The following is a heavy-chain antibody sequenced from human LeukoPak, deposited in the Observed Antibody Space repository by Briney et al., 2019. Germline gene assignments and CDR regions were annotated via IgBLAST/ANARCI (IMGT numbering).Heavy chain of an antibody. Sequence: GGSLRLSCAASGFTFSSYEMNWVRQAPGKGLEWVSYISSSGSTIYYADSVKGRFTISRDNAKNTVYLQMNSLRAEDTAVYYCARCTSLGYYYYYVDVWGKGTTVTISS. D-gene: IGHD2-2*01. J-gene: IGHJ6*03. CDR2: ISSSGSTI. V-gene: IGHV3-48*03. CDR1: GFTFSSYE. CDR3: ARCTSLGYYYYYVDV.